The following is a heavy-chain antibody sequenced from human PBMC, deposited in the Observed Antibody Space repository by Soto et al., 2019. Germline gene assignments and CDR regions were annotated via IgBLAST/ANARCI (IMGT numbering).Heavy chain of an antibody. CDR1: GGTFSSYA. J-gene: IGHJ6*02. CDR2: IIPIFGTA. V-gene: IGHV1-69*13. D-gene: IGHD5-18*01. CDR3: ARGGYSYGHYYYGMDV. Sequence: ASVKVSCKASGGTFSSYAISWVRQAPGQGLEWMGGIIPIFGTANYAQKFQGRVTITADESTSTAYMELSSLRSEDTAVYYCARGGYSYGHYYYGMDVWGQGTTVTVSS.